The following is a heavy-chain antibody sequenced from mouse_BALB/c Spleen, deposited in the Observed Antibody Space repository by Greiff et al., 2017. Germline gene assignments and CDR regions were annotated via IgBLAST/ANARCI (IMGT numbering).Heavy chain of an antibody. CDR3: TRERITTVGNYAMDY. Sequence: EVMLVESGGGLVKPGGSLKLSCAASGFTFSSYTMSWVRQTPEKRLEWVATISSGGSYTYYPDSVNGRFIISRDNAKNILYLQMSSLTSEDTAMYYCTRERITTVGNYAMDYWGQGTSVTVSA. J-gene: IGHJ4*01. D-gene: IGHD1-1*01. CDR1: GFTFSSYT. CDR2: ISSGGSYT. V-gene: IGHV5-6-4*01.